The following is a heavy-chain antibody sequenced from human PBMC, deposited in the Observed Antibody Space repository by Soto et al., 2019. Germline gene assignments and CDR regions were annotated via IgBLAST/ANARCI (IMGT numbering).Heavy chain of an antibody. CDR3: ARAGTGYSYGSYYYYMDV. Sequence: PGGSLRLSCAASGFTFSSYAMHWVRQAPGKGLEYVSAISSNGGSTYYANSVKGRFTISRDNSKNTLYLQMGSLRAEDMAVYYCARAGTGYSYGSYYYYMDVWGKGTTVTSP. V-gene: IGHV3-64*01. J-gene: IGHJ6*03. CDR1: GFTFSSYA. CDR2: ISSNGGST. D-gene: IGHD5-18*01.